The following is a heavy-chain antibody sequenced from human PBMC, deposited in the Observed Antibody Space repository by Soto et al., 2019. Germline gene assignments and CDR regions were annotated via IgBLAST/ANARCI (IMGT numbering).Heavy chain of an antibody. D-gene: IGHD3-22*01. CDR3: VTDHFDRSGFSYHLDY. J-gene: IGHJ4*02. V-gene: IGHV3-33*01. CDR1: GFPSSASA. Sequence: QVQLVESGGGVVRPGTPLRLSCAASGFPSSASAMLWVRKAPGKGLEWVGIIKNDGTATYYADSAKGRLTISRDNSRNRLYLQMNSLRVEDTALYYCVTDHFDRSGFSYHLDYWGLGTLVTVSS. CDR2: IKNDGTAT.